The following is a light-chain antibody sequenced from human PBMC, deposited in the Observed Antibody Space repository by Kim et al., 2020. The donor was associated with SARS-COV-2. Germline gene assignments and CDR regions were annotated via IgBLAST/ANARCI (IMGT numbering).Light chain of an antibody. CDR2: GAS. CDR1: PGVYSH. CDR3: QQYHNWPPYT. V-gene: IGKV3-15*01. Sequence: VFSGETATLSWRANPGVYSHLAWFQQEPGQAPWLLIYGASNRATGIPARFSGSGSGTEFTLTVSSLPSEDFLLYYCQQYHNWPPYTFGQETKLE. J-gene: IGKJ2*01.